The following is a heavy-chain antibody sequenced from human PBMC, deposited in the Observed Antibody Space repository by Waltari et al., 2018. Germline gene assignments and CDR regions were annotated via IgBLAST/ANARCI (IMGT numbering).Heavy chain of an antibody. V-gene: IGHV3-7*01. CDR3: ARGYVITFAG. CDR1: GSTFGSYG. Sequence: EVQLVESGGGLVQPGGSLRLSCAASGSTFGSYGIIWVRQAPGKGLEWVANIKQDGSEKYYVDSVKGRFTISRDNAKNSLYLQMNSLRAEDTAVYYCARGYVITFAGGGQGTLVTVSS. D-gene: IGHD3-16*01. J-gene: IGHJ4*02. CDR2: IKQDGSEK.